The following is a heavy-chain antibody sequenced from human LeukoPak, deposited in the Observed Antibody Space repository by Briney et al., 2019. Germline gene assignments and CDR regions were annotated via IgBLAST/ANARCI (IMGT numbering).Heavy chain of an antibody. Sequence: PSKTLSLTCAVYGGSFIGYYWSWIRQPPGKGLEWIWEISHTRITNYNPSLKSRVIISADTSKNQFSLNLSSVTAADTAVYYCARGRGYSSSWYGQWGQGTLVTVSS. CDR3: ARGRGYSSSWYGQ. J-gene: IGHJ5*02. D-gene: IGHD6-13*01. CDR1: GGSFIGYY. CDR2: ISHTRIT. V-gene: IGHV4-34*01.